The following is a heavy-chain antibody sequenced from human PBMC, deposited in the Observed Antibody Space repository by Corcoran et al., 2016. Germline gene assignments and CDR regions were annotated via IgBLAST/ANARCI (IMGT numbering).Heavy chain of an antibody. CDR3: AKPRRLVVTATPLGY. Sequence: QVQLVESGGGVVQPGRSLRLSCAASGFTFSSYGMHWVRQAPGKGLEWVAVISYDGSNKYYADSVKGRFTISRDNSKNTLYLQMNSLRAEDTAVYYGAKPRRLVVTATPLGYWGQGTLVTVSS. V-gene: IGHV3-30*18. J-gene: IGHJ4*02. CDR2: ISYDGSNK. CDR1: GFTFSSYG. D-gene: IGHD2-21*02.